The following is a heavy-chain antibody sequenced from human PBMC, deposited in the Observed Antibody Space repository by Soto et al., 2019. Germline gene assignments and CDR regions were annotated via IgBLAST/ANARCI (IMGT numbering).Heavy chain of an antibody. V-gene: IGHV3-23*01. CDR1: GIPFGSRA. D-gene: IGHD3-10*01. Sequence: GGSLRLSXVASGIPFGSRAMSWVRQAPGEGLEWVSTITDTGGATKYADSVRGRFTMSRDNSKKTLYLQMNSLRVEDSALYYCARGSTDSYPGSRIFDFWGRGTLVTVSS. J-gene: IGHJ4*02. CDR2: ITDTGGAT. CDR3: ARGSTDSYPGSRIFDF.